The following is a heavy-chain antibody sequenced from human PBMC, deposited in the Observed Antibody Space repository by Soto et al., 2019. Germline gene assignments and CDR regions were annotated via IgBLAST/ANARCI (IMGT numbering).Heavy chain of an antibody. J-gene: IGHJ5*02. V-gene: IGHV4-4*07. CDR3: ARENDYVWGSQNWFDP. CDR2: IYTSGST. CDR1: GGSISSYY. D-gene: IGHD3-16*01. Sequence: SETLSLTCTVSGGSISSYYCSWIRQPAGKGLEWIGRIYTSGSTNYNPPLKSRVTMSVDTYKNQFSLKLSSVTAADKAVYYCARENDYVWGSQNWFDPWGQGTLVTVSS.